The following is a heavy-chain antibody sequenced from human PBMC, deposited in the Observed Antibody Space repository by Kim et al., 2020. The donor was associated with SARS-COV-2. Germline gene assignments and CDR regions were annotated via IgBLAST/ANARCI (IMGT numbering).Heavy chain of an antibody. V-gene: IGHV3-33*01. CDR2: IWDDGSNK. CDR3: AREGGGYYDSSGYYQYVAGIAY. D-gene: IGHD3-22*01. CDR1: GCTFSSYG. J-gene: IGHJ4*02. Sequence: GGSLRLACAASGCTFSSYGMHGVRQAPGKGLEWVAVIWDDGSNKYYADSVKGRFTISRDNSKNKLYLQMNSLRAEDTAVYYCAREGGGYYDSSGYYQYVAGIAYWGQGTLVTVSS.